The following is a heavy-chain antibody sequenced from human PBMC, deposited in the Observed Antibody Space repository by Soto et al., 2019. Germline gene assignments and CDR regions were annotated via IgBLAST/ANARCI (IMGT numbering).Heavy chain of an antibody. D-gene: IGHD2-2*02. V-gene: IGHV3-21*01. Sequence: SLRLSCAASGFTFSSYSMNWVRQAPGKGLEWVSSISSSSSYIYYADSVKGRFTISRDNAKNSLYLQMNSLRAEDTAVYYCARDHMGCSSTSCYTDFDYWGQGTLVTVSS. CDR2: ISSSSSYI. CDR3: ARDHMGCSSTSCYTDFDY. CDR1: GFTFSSYS. J-gene: IGHJ4*02.